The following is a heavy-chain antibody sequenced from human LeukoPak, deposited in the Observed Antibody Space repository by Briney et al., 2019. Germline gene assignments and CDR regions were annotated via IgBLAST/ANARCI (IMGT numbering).Heavy chain of an antibody. D-gene: IGHD6-6*01. CDR1: GFTFSSYA. CDR2: ISGSGGST. CDR3: AKDIFSGSSSYYFDY. Sequence: GGSLRLSCAASGFTFSSYAISWVRQAPGKGLEWVSAISGSGGSTYYADSVKGRFTISRDNSKNTLYLQMNSLRAEDTAVYYCAKDIFSGSSSYYFDYWGQGTLVTVSS. V-gene: IGHV3-23*01. J-gene: IGHJ4*02.